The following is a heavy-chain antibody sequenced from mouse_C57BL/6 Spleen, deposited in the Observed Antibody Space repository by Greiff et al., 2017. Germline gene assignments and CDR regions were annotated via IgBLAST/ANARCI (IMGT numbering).Heavy chain of an antibody. CDR1: GFNIKDDY. J-gene: IGHJ3*01. D-gene: IGHD2-2*01. Sequence: VQLQQSGAELVRPGASVKLSCTASGFNIKDDYMHWVKQRPEQGLEWIGWIDPENGDTEYASKFQGKATITADTTSNTAYLQLSSLTSEDTAVYYCTTGLRPRFAYWGQGTLVTVSA. V-gene: IGHV14-4*01. CDR2: IDPENGDT. CDR3: TTGLRPRFAY.